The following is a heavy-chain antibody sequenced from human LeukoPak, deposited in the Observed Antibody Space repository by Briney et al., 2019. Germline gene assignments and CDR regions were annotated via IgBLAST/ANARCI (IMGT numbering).Heavy chain of an antibody. J-gene: IGHJ4*02. V-gene: IGHV1-2*04. D-gene: IGHD3-10*01. CDR1: GYTFTGYY. CDR2: INPNSGGT. Sequence: ASVKVSCTASGYTFTGYYMHWVRQAPGQGLEWMGWINPNSGGTNYAQKFQGWVTMTRDTSISTAYMELSRLRSDDTAVYYCARSAGSGTWTFDYWGQGTLVTVSS. CDR3: ARSAGSGTWTFDY.